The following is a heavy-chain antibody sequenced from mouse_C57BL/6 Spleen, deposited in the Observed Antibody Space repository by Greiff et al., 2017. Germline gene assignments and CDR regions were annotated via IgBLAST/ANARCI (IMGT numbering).Heavy chain of an antibody. CDR2: IWGVGST. J-gene: IGHJ3*01. D-gene: IGHD2-4*01. CDR3: ASRAYDYDEGAWFAY. CDR1: GFSLTSYG. Sequence: QVQPKESGPGLVAPSQSLSITCTVSGFSLTSYGVDWVRQSPGKGLEWLGVIWGVGSTNYNSALNSRLSNSKDNSKSQVFLKMNSLQTDDTAMYYWASRAYDYDEGAWFAYWGQGTLVTVSA. V-gene: IGHV2-6*01.